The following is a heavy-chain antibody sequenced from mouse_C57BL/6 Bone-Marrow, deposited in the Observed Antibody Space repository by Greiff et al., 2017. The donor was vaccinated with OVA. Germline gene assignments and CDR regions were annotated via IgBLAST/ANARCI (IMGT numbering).Heavy chain of an antibody. J-gene: IGHJ2*01. CDR3: ARGGYYGYAPYYFDY. Sequence: VQGVESGAELVRPGASVKLSCKASGYTFTDYYINWVKQRPGQGLEWIARIYPGSGNTYYNEKFKGKATLTAEKSSSTAYMQLSSLTSEDSAVYFCARGGYYGYAPYYFDYWGQGTTLTVSS. D-gene: IGHD2-2*01. CDR1: GYTFTDYY. V-gene: IGHV1-76*01. CDR2: IYPGSGNT.